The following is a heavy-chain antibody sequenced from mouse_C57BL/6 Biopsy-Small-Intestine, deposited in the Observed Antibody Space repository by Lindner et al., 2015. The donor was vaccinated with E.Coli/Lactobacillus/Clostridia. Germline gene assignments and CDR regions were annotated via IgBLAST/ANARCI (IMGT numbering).Heavy chain of an antibody. D-gene: IGHD1-1*01. V-gene: IGHV1-26*01. Sequence: VQLQESGPELVQPGASVKISCKASGYTFTDYYMNWVKKSHGKSLEWIGNFNPNNGDSSYNQKFKDKATLTVDKSSSTAYMELRSLTSEDSAVYYCARWGYYGGHWGQGTSLTVSS. CDR1: GYTFTDYY. CDR3: ARWGYYGGH. J-gene: IGHJ2*02. CDR2: FNPNNGDS.